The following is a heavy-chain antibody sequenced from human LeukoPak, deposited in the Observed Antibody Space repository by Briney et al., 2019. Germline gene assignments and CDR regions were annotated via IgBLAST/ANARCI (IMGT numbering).Heavy chain of an antibody. CDR3: ARGGDTAMAPFDY. J-gene: IGHJ4*02. V-gene: IGHV3-21*01. D-gene: IGHD5-18*01. Sequence: GGSLRLSCAASGFTFGRYSMNWVRQAPGKALEWLSSTSSTSSYTYYADSVKGRFTISRDNANNSLFLQMNSLRAEDTAVYYCARGGDTAMAPFDYWGQGTLVTVSS. CDR2: TSSTSSYT. CDR1: GFTFGRYS.